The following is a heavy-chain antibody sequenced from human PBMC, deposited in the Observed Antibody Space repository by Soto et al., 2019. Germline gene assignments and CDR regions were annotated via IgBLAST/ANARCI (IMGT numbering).Heavy chain of an antibody. V-gene: IGHV3-33*01. J-gene: IGHJ4*02. CDR3: ARDEGEGEPLHY. CDR2: IWYDGSNK. D-gene: IGHD1-26*01. CDR1: GFTFSSYG. Sequence: HPGGSLRLSCAASGFTFSSYGMHWVRQAPGKGLEWVAVIWYDGSNKYYADSVKGRFTISRDNSKNTLYLQMNSLRAEDTAVYYCARDEGEGEPLHYWGQGTLVTVSS.